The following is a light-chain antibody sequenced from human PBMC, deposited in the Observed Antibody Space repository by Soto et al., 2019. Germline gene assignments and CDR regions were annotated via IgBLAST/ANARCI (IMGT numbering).Light chain of an antibody. CDR3: SSYTSRRPPNV. Sequence: QSVLTQPASVSGSPGQSITISCTGTSSDVGGYNYVSWYQQHPGKAPKLMIYDVSNRPSGVSNRFSGSKSGTTASLTISGLQADDEDDYYWSSYTSRRPPNVFGTGTKVTVL. J-gene: IGLJ1*01. V-gene: IGLV2-14*03. CDR1: SSDVGGYNY. CDR2: DVS.